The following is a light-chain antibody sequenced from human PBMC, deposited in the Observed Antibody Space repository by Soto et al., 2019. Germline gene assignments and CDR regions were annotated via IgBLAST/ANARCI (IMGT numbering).Light chain of an antibody. CDR2: ATS. CDR1: QSIDNRY. J-gene: IGKJ1*01. Sequence: EIVLTQSPGTLSSSPGERATLSCRASQSIDNRYLAWYQHKPGQAPRLLLYATSSRATGIPDRFGGSGSGTDFTLTINSLEPEDFPVYYCQQYGSSWTFGQGTKVDI. CDR3: QQYGSSWT. V-gene: IGKV3-20*01.